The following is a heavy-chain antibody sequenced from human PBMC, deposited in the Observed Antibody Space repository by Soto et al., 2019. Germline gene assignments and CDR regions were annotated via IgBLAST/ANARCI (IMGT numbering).Heavy chain of an antibody. CDR3: TRGLFYWYFDL. V-gene: IGHV4-31*03. CDR2: THHSGST. J-gene: IGHJ2*01. Sequence: QVQLQESGPGLVKPSQTLSLTCTVSGASISSGGYYWSWIRQHPGKGLEWIGYTHHSGSTYYNPSLKSRVTMSVDTSENQFSLKLSSVTAADTAVYYCTRGLFYWYFDLWGRGTLVTVSS. D-gene: IGHD4-17*01. CDR1: GASISSGGYY.